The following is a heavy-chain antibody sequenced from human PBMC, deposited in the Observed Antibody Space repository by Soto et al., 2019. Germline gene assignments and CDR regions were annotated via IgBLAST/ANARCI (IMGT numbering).Heavy chain of an antibody. CDR1: GYTFTSSG. J-gene: IGHJ3*01. D-gene: IGHD3-22*01. Sequence: GASVKVSCKASGYTFTSSGMSWVRQAPGQGLEWMGWISAHTGSSEYTQRFQGRVTMTTDRSTSTAYMELRSLRSDDTAVYYCARAFFYQGSDSRGYYFDAFDFWGPGTLVTVS. V-gene: IGHV1-18*01. CDR2: ISAHTGSS. CDR3: ARAFFYQGSDSRGYYFDAFDF.